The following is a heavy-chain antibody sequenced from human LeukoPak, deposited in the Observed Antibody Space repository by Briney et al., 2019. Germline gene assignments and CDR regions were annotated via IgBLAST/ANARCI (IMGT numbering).Heavy chain of an antibody. CDR3: ARGMSNAFDI. V-gene: IGHV3-7*05. Sequence: GGSLRLSCAASGFTFSNYWMSWVCQAPGKGLEWVANIKQDESEKYYVDSVKGRFTISRDNAKNSLYLQMNSLRAEDTAVYYCARGMSNAFDIWGQGTMVTVSS. CDR1: GFTFSNYW. J-gene: IGHJ3*02. CDR2: IKQDESEK.